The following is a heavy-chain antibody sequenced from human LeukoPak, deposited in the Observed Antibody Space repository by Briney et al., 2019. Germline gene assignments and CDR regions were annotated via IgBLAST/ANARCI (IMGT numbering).Heavy chain of an antibody. Sequence: GKSLRLSCAASGFTFTSYGMHWVRQAPAKGLEWVAVIWSDGTNKYYADSVKGRFATSRDDSHNMLYLQMNSLSAEDTAVYYCAKDDERVFDYTNSLHLGGRGTLVGVSS. J-gene: IGHJ4*02. V-gene: IGHV3-33*06. CDR3: AKDDERVFDYTNSLHL. CDR1: GFTFTSYG. CDR2: IWSDGTNK. D-gene: IGHD4-11*01.